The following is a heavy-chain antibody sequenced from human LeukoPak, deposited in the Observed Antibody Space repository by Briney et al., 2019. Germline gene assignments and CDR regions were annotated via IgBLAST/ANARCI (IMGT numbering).Heavy chain of an antibody. CDR1: GFTFSSYA. V-gene: IGHV3-23*01. CDR3: ARDDLAAAGINI. D-gene: IGHD6-13*01. CDR2: ISGSGGNT. J-gene: IGHJ4*02. Sequence: GGSLRLSCAASGFTFSSYAMSWVRQAPGKGLEWVSAISGSGGNTYSADSVKGRFTISRDNSKNTLYLQMNSLRAEDTAVYYCARDDLAAAGINIWGQGTLVTISS.